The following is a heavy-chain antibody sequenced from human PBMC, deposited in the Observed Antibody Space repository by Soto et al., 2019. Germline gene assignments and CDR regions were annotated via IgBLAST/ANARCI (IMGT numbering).Heavy chain of an antibody. CDR3: ARRLGSYYAFDI. J-gene: IGHJ3*02. CDR1: GGSISSYY. CDR2: IYYSGST. Sequence: QVQLQESGPGLEKPSETLSLTCTVSGGSISSYYWSWIRQPPGKGLEWIGYIYYSGSTNYNPSLKSRVTISVDTSKNQFSLKLSSVTAADTAVYYCARRLGSYYAFDIWGQGTMVTVSS. D-gene: IGHD1-26*01. V-gene: IGHV4-59*08.